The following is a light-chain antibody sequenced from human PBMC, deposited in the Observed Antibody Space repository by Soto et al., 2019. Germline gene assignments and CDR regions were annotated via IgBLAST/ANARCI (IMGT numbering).Light chain of an antibody. V-gene: IGKV3-20*01. CDR3: QKYGRSPPSWT. J-gene: IGKJ1*01. CDR2: GAS. Sequence: ETVLTQSPGTLSLSPGESATLSCRASQSVSNSYLAWYQQKPGQAPRLLIYGASSRATGIPDRFSGSGSGTDFTLTISRLEPEDFAVYYCQKYGRSPPSWTFGQGTKVEIK. CDR1: QSVSNSY.